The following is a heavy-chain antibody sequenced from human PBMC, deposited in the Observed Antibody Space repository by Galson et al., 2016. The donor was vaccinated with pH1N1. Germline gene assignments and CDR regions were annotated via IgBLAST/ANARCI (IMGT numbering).Heavy chain of an antibody. D-gene: IGHD6-19*01. Sequence: TLSLTCSVSGGSISVGDYYWRWIRQHPGKGLEWIGYIFYSGSTYYNPSLKSRVTISVDTSKNQFSLKLSSVTAADTAVYYCARGVSVAGTPRLDYWGQGTLVTVSS. J-gene: IGHJ4*02. CDR3: ARGVSVAGTPRLDY. CDR2: IFYSGST. V-gene: IGHV4-31*03. CDR1: GGSISVGDYY.